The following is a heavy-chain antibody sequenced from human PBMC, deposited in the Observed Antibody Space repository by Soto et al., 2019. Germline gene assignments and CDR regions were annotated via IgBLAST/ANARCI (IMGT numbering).Heavy chain of an antibody. CDR2: IYTSGST. CDR3: ARAISSGWHYNWFDP. D-gene: IGHD6-19*01. V-gene: IGHV4-4*07. Sequence: QVQLQESGPGLVKPSETLSLTCTVSGGSISSYYWSWIRQPAGKGLEWIGRIYTSGSTNYNPSLKSRVTRSVDTSKNQCSLKLSSVTAADTAVYYCARAISSGWHYNWFDPWGQGTLVTVSS. CDR1: GGSISSYY. J-gene: IGHJ5*02.